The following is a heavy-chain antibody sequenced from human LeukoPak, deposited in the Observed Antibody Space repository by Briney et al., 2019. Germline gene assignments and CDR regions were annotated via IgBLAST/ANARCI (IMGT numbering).Heavy chain of an antibody. Sequence: SVKVSCKASGYTFTSYYMHWVRQAPGQGLEWMGGIIPIFGTANYAQKFQGRVTITADESTSTAYMELSSLRSEDTAVYYCARDSILEWSLTNYYYGMDVWGQGTTVTVSS. D-gene: IGHD3-3*01. CDR3: ARDSILEWSLTNYYYGMDV. J-gene: IGHJ6*02. V-gene: IGHV1-69*13. CDR2: IIPIFGTA. CDR1: GYTFTSYY.